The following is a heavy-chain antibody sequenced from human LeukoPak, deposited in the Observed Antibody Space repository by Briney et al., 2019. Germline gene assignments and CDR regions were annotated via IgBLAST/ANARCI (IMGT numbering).Heavy chain of an antibody. CDR1: GXTFSSYG. Sequence: GGSLRLSCAASGXTFSSYGMHWVRQAPGKGLEWVAVIWYDGSNKYYADSVKGRFTISRDNSKNTLYLQMNSLRAEDTAVYYCARTASRGPQSAESFHHWGQGTLVTVSS. J-gene: IGHJ1*01. V-gene: IGHV3-33*08. CDR3: ARTASRGPQSAESFHH. CDR2: IWYDGSNK.